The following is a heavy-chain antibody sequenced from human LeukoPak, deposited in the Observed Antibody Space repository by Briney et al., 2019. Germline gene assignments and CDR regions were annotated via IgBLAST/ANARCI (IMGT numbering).Heavy chain of an antibody. Sequence: GGSLRLSCAASGFTFINAWMSWVRQAPGKGLEWVGRIKSKTGGGTTDYAAPVKGRFTISRDDSKNTLYLQMNSLKTDDTAVYYCTTDRVESTRNWGQGTLVTVSS. D-gene: IGHD1-1*01. V-gene: IGHV3-15*01. CDR2: IKSKTGGGTT. J-gene: IGHJ4*02. CDR1: GFTFINAW. CDR3: TTDRVESTRN.